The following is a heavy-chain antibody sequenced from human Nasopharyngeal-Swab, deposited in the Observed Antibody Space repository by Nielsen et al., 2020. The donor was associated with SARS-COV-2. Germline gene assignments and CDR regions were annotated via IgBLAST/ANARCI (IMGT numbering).Heavy chain of an antibody. CDR2: VSNNDGSLT. V-gene: IGHV3-23*01. CDR3: AKDDFCPACAFDV. CDR1: GSDSWQSA. D-gene: IGHD2-21*02. J-gene: IGHJ3*01. Sequence: GGPLRLSCAASGSDSWQSAMSRVRQAPGKGLEWVSTVSNNDGSLTFYADSVKGRFTISRDTSKNTVSLQMNSLRAEDTAVYYCAKDDFCPACAFDVWDQGTIVTVSS.